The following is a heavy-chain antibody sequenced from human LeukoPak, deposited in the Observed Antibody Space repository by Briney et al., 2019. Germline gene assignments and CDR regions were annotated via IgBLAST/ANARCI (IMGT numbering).Heavy chain of an antibody. D-gene: IGHD6-13*01. V-gene: IGHV3-7*01. CDR1: GFTFSSYW. J-gene: IGHJ4*02. Sequence: GGSLRLSCAASGFTFSSYWMSWVRQAPGKGLEWVANIKQDGSEKYYVDSVKGRFTISRDNAKNSLYLQMNSLRAEDTAVYYCARVYSSSWYSAYYFDYWGQGTLVTVSS. CDR3: ARVYSSSWYSAYYFDY. CDR2: IKQDGSEK.